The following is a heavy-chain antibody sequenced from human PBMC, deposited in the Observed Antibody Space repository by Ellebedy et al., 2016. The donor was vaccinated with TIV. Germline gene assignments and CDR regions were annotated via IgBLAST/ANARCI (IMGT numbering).Heavy chain of an antibody. V-gene: IGHV1-2*02. CDR3: ARRKRPRIGDLDY. J-gene: IGHJ4*02. D-gene: IGHD1-1*01. CDR2: INSYSGGV. CDR1: GYTFTGQY. Sequence: ASVKVSXXASGYTFTGQYMHWVRQAPGQGLEWMGCINSYSGGVDYAQNFQGRVTMTRETSMSIAYMEVRRLRSDDTAVYYCARRKRPRIGDLDYWGQGTLVTVSS.